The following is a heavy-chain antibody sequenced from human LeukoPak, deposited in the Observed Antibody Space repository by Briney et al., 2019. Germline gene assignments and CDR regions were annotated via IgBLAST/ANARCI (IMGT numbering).Heavy chain of an antibody. D-gene: IGHD6-13*01. Sequence: SETLSLTCAVYGGSFSGYYWSWIRQPPGKGLEWIGEINHSGSTNYNPSLKSRVTISVDTSKNQFSLKLSSVTAADTAVYYCARCSQQLSPQYFGYWGQGTLVTVSS. CDR3: ARCSQQLSPQYFGY. CDR1: GGSFSGYY. J-gene: IGHJ4*02. V-gene: IGHV4-34*01. CDR2: INHSGST.